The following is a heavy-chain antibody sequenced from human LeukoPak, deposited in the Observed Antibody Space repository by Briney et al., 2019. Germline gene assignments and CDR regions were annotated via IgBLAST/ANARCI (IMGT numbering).Heavy chain of an antibody. J-gene: IGHJ6*03. Sequence: ASVKVSCKASGYTFTGYYMHWVRQAPGQGLEWMGWINPNSGGTNYAQKLQGRVTMTTDTSTSTAYMELRSLRSDDTAVYYCARDTSYYGDGWWYSYYYYYMDVWGKGTTVTISS. CDR2: INPNSGGT. D-gene: IGHD4-17*01. V-gene: IGHV1-2*02. CDR1: GYTFTGYY. CDR3: ARDTSYYGDGWWYSYYYYYMDV.